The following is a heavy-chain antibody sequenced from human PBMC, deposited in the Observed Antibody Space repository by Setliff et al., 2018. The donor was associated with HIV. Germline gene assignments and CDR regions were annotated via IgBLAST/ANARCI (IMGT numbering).Heavy chain of an antibody. CDR1: GFTFSNYA. CDR2: ISSTSNYI. D-gene: IGHD6-13*01. CDR3: ARLIAYYYGMDV. V-gene: IGHV3-21*01. J-gene: IGHJ6*02. Sequence: SCAASGFTFSNYAMNWVRQAPGKGLEWVSSISSTSNYIYYADSVKGRFTISRDNAKNSLYLQMNSLRAEDTAVYYCARLIAYYYGMDVWGQGTTVTVSS.